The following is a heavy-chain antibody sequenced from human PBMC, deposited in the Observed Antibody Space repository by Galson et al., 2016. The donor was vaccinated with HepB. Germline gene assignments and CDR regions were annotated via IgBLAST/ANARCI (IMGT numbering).Heavy chain of an antibody. Sequence: SLRLSCAASGFTFTNYDIHWVRQAPGTGLVWVSRLNIDGNSITYADSVKGRFAISRDNPKNTVHLQMNSLRAEDTAVYYCTRDYYGSLDHWGQGTLVTVSS. CDR1: GFTFTNYD. D-gene: IGHD3-10*01. CDR2: LNIDGNSI. J-gene: IGHJ4*02. V-gene: IGHV3-74*01. CDR3: TRDYYGSLDH.